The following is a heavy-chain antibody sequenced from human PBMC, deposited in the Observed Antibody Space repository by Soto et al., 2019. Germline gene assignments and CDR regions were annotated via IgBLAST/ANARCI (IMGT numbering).Heavy chain of an antibody. CDR1: GGSISSGGYY. V-gene: IGHV4-31*03. CDR2: IYYSGST. J-gene: IGHJ4*02. CDR3: AREGGYYYDSSGYFDY. Sequence: TLSLTCTVSGGSISSGGYYWSWIRQHPGKGLEWIGYIYYSGSTYYNPCLKSRVTISVDTSKNQFALKLSSVTAADTAVYYCAREGGYYYDSSGYFDYWGQGTLVTVSS. D-gene: IGHD3-22*01.